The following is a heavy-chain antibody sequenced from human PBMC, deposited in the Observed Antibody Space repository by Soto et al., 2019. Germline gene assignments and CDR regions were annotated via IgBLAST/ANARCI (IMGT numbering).Heavy chain of an antibody. CDR3: ARRTIWGSHSPFDL. J-gene: IGHJ4*02. D-gene: IGHD3-16*01. Sequence: QVQLVQSGAEVRKPGASVRVSCKASGYIFASYDLDWVRQAPGQGVEWMGWVSGFGGVSTFVLKYKGRVTVTTATPTSTVYMELRSLRADDTAVYYCARRTIWGSHSPFDLWGQGTPVTVSS. CDR1: GYIFASYD. V-gene: IGHV1-18*04. CDR2: VSGFGGVS.